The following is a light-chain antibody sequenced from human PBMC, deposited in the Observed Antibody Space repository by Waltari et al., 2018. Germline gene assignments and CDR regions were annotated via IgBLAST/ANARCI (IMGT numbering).Light chain of an antibody. CDR3: QLWDSDTAHVL. CDR1: NLGSKS. CDR2: DDA. V-gene: IGLV3-21*03. J-gene: IGLJ3*02. Sequence: SYVLTQPPSVSLAPGKTARITCGGDNLGSKSVHWSQQRPGQAPILVVHDDADRPSGIPERFSGSSSGNTATLTISRVEVGDEADYYCQLWDSDTAHVLFGGGTKLTVL.